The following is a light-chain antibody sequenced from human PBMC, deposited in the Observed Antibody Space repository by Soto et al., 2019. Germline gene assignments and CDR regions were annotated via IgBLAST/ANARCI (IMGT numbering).Light chain of an antibody. CDR1: QSISNW. CDR2: HAS. CDR3: QQYTSYS. V-gene: IGKV1-5*01. Sequence: DIQMAQSPSTLPASVGDRVTVTCRASQSISNWWAWYQPNPGTAPKVLIYHASNLQSGVPSRFSGSGSGTEFTLTISRLQPDDFATYYCQQYTSYSFGQGTKVDIK. J-gene: IGKJ1*01.